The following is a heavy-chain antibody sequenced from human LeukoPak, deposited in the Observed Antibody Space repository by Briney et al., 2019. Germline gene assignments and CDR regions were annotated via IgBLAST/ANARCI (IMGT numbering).Heavy chain of an antibody. Sequence: GESLKISCKGSGYIFKTYWIGWVRQMPGKGLEWMGIIYPGDSDPRYSPSLQGQVTISVDKSISTAYLQWNSLRASDTAIYYCARHGRGPYSGSYFDYWGQGTLVTVSS. V-gene: IGHV5-51*01. J-gene: IGHJ4*02. D-gene: IGHD5-12*01. CDR2: IYPGDSDP. CDR1: GYIFKTYW. CDR3: ARHGRGPYSGSYFDY.